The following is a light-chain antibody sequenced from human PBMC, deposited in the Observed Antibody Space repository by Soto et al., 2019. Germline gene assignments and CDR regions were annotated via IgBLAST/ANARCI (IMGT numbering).Light chain of an antibody. Sequence: DIQMTQSPSSLSASVGDRVTITCRTSQSIDNYLNWYQQKPGKAPKLLIYATSTLQSGVPSRFSGSGSGTEFTLTISSLQAEDFATYFCQESYTSPAVSFGGGTKVDI. J-gene: IGKJ4*01. CDR2: ATS. CDR3: QESYTSPAVS. CDR1: QSIDNY. V-gene: IGKV1-39*01.